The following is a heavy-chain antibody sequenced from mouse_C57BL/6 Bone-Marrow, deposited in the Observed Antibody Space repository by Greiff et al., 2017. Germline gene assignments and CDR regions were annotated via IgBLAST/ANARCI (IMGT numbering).Heavy chain of an antibody. CDR1: GFTFSDYG. J-gene: IGHJ3*01. CDR2: ISSGSSTI. V-gene: IGHV5-17*01. D-gene: IGHD1-1*01. Sequence: EVQLQESGGGLVKPGGSLKLSCAASGFTFSDYGMHWVRQAPEKGLEWVAYISSGSSTIYYADTVKGRFTFTRDNAKNTLFLQMTSLRSEDTAMYYCARRPPTMTTVVDKAYWGQGTLVTVSA. CDR3: ARRPPTMTTVVDKAY.